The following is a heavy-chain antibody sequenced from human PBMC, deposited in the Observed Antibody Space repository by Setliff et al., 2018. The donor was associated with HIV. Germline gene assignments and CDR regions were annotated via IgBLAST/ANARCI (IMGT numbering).Heavy chain of an antibody. CDR3: ARDHIAARSVDY. D-gene: IGHD6-6*01. CDR2: IGPSGSST. Sequence: ASVKVSCKASGFIVTSNYMHWIRQAPGQGLEWMGLIGPSGSSTTYAQNFQGRVTMSRDTSTNTVYMELSSLRSEDTAVYYCARDHIAARSVDYWGQGTLVTVSS. V-gene: IGHV1-46*01. CDR1: GFIVTSNY. J-gene: IGHJ4*02.